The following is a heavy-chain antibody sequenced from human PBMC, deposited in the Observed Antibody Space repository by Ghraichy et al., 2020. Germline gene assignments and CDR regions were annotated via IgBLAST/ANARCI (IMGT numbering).Heavy chain of an antibody. CDR1: GFSSIHYY. J-gene: IGHJ3*02. CDR2: IGSSPSYI. Sequence: GRSLRLSCAAAGFSSIHYYMNWVRQAPGKGLEWVSSIGSSPSYIYYADSVKGRFTISRDDAKNSLYLQMNSLRAEDTAVYYCARDLLSPSHDAFDMWGQGTMVTVSS. CDR3: ARDLLSPSHDAFDM. V-gene: IGHV3-21*01.